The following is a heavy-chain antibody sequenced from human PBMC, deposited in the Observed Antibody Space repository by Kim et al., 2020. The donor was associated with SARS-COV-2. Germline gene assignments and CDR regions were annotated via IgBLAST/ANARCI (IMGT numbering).Heavy chain of an antibody. CDR1: GFTFSDSA. D-gene: IGHD1-26*01. Sequence: GGSLRLSCGASGFTFSDSAMHWVRQAPGKGLEWVAVILSDGSDENYADSVKGRFTISRDNFKNTMYLQMNTLRAEDTAVYYCAKERGGGRLELDERGQG. CDR2: ILSDGSDE. CDR3: AKERGGGRLELDE. V-gene: IGHV3-30*04. J-gene: IGHJ1*01.